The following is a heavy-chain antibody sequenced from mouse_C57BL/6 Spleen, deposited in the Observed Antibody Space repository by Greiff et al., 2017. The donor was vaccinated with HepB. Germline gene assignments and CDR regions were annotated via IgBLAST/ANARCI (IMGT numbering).Heavy chain of an antibody. CDR3: ARKVSYYAMDY. J-gene: IGHJ4*01. V-gene: IGHV5-17*01. CDR2: ISSGSSTT. D-gene: IGHD1-3*01. CDR1: GFTFSDYG. Sequence: EVKLMESGGGLVKPGGSLKLSCAASGFTFSDYGMHWVRQAPEKGLEWVAYISSGSSTTYYADTVKGRFTISRDNAKNTLFLQMTSLTSENTAMYYCARKVSYYAMDYWGQGTSVTVSS.